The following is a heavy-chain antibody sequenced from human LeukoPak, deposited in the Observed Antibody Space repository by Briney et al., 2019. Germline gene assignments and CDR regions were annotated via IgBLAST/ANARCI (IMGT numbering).Heavy chain of an antibody. J-gene: IGHJ4*02. V-gene: IGHV3-23*01. Sequence: GGSLRLSCAASGFTFSSYAMSWVRQAPGKGLEWVSGVNGNGGSTSYADSVKGRFTIFRDNSKNTVYLQMNSLRVEDTAVYYCAKSLYGGCDYWGQGTVVTVSS. CDR2: VNGNGGST. CDR1: GFTFSSYA. CDR3: AKSLYGGCDY. D-gene: IGHD3-16*02.